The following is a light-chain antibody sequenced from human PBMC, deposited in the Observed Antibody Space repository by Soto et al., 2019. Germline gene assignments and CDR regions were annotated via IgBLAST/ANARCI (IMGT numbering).Light chain of an antibody. CDR3: QQSYGTPR. CDR2: AAS. Sequence: DIQMTQSPSSLSASVGDRVTITCRASQSISNYLNWYQQNPGKAPKLLIYAASSLQSGVPSRFSGSGSGTHFTLTISSLQPEDVATYYCQQSYGTPRFGQGTKVEVK. V-gene: IGKV1-39*01. J-gene: IGKJ1*01. CDR1: QSISNY.